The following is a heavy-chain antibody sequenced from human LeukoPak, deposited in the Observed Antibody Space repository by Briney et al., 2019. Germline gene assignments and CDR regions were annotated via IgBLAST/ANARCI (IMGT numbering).Heavy chain of an antibody. J-gene: IGHJ4*02. CDR3: ARDRGDIVVVPAAIRY. CDR2: ISSSSSYI. CDR1: GFTFSSYS. D-gene: IGHD2-2*02. Sequence: GGSLRLSCAASGFTFSSYSMNWVRQAPGKGLEWVSSISSSSSYIYYADSVKGRFTISRDNAKNSLYLQMNSLGAEDTAVYYCARDRGDIVVVPAAIRYWGQGTLVTVSS. V-gene: IGHV3-21*01.